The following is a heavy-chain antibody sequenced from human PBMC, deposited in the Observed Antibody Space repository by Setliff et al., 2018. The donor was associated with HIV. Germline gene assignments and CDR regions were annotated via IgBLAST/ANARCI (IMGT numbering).Heavy chain of an antibody. V-gene: IGHV3-48*01. CDR1: GFTFSSYS. J-gene: IGHJ5*02. CDR2: ISSSSSTI. CDR3: ARGEYFTSSYPAGWFDP. Sequence: QSGGSLRLSCAASGFTFSSYSMNWVRQAPGKGLEWVSYISSSSSTIYYADSVKGRFTISRDNSKNSLYLQMNSLRAEDTAVYYCARGEYFTSSYPAGWFDPWGQGTMVTVSS. D-gene: IGHD2-2*01.